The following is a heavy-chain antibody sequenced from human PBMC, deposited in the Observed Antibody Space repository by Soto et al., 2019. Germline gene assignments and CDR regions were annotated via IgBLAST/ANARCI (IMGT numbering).Heavy chain of an antibody. CDR2: IYYSGST. CDR3: ARDRPSSYDILTGYSLSGFDP. J-gene: IGHJ5*02. V-gene: IGHV4-59*01. CDR1: GGSISSYY. D-gene: IGHD3-9*01. Sequence: SETLSLTCTVSGGSISSYYWSWIRQPPGKGLEWIGYIYYSGSTNYNPSLKSRVTISVDTSKNQFSLKLSSVTAADTAVYYCARDRPSSYDILTGYSLSGFDPWGQGTLVTVPQ.